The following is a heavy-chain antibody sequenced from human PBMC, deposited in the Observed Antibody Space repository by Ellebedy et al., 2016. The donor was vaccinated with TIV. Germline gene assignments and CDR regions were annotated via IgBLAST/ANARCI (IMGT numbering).Heavy chain of an antibody. Sequence: PGGSLRLSCSTSGFTFRNYWMSWVRQAPGKGLAWVAKIKEDGNEKYYVDSVKGRFSISRDNAKKSLFLQMNSLRTEDTAVYYCARDLDVYVWGTYRFWGQGILVTVSS. D-gene: IGHD3-16*02. CDR1: GFTFRNYW. J-gene: IGHJ4*02. CDR3: ARDLDVYVWGTYRF. CDR2: IKEDGNEK. V-gene: IGHV3-7*01.